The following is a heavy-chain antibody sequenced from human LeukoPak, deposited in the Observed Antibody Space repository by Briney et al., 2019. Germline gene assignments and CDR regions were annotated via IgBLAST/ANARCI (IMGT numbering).Heavy chain of an antibody. CDR3: ARDTASSLYYYYYYMDV. CDR1: GFTFSSYG. V-gene: IGHV3-23*01. CDR2: ISSSGGST. D-gene: IGHD5-18*01. J-gene: IGHJ6*03. Sequence: GGSLRLSCAASGFTFSSYGMTWVRQAPGKGLEWVSGISSSGGSTHYADSVKGRFTISRDNSKNTLYLQMNSLRAEDTAVYYCARDTASSLYYYYYYMDVWGKGTTVTVSS.